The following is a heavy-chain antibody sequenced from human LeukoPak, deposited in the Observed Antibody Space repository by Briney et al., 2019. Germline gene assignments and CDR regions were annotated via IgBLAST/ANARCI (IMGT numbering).Heavy chain of an antibody. J-gene: IGHJ6*02. CDR2: ISGSGGNT. CDR1: GFTFSNYA. D-gene: IGHD6-6*01. CDR3: AKDSSSSNYYYGLDV. Sequence: PGGSLRLSCAASGFTFSNYAMSWVRQAPGKGLEWVSTISGSGGNTNYADSVKGRFTISRDNSKNTLYLQMNSLRAKDTALYFCAKDSSSSNYYYGLDVWGQGTTVTVSS. V-gene: IGHV3-23*01.